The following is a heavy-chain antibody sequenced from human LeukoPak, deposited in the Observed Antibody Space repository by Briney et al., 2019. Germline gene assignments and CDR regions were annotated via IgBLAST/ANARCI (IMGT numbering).Heavy chain of an antibody. V-gene: IGHV3-23*01. J-gene: IGHJ6*02. CDR1: GFTFSSYA. CDR3: ARAQTGYSYESYYYGMDV. Sequence: GGSLRLSCAASGFTFSSYAMSWVRQAPGKGLEWVSAISGSGGSTYYADSVKGRFTISRDNAKNSLYLQMNSLRAEDTAVYYCARAQTGYSYESYYYGMDVWGQGTTVTVSS. D-gene: IGHD5-18*01. CDR2: ISGSGGST.